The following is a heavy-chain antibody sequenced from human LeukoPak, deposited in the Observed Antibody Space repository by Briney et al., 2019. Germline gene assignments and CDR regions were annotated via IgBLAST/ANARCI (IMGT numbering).Heavy chain of an antibody. J-gene: IGHJ6*03. CDR2: IYYSGST. Sequence: SETLSLTCTVSGGSISSYYWNWIRQPPGKGLEWIGYIYYSGSTNYNPSLKSRVTISVDTSKNQFSLKLSSVTAADTAVYYCASPIVRGYSNYLSLDYYYYMDVWGKGTTVTVSS. D-gene: IGHD4-11*01. CDR1: GGSISSYY. CDR3: ASPIVRGYSNYLSLDYYYYMDV. V-gene: IGHV4-59*08.